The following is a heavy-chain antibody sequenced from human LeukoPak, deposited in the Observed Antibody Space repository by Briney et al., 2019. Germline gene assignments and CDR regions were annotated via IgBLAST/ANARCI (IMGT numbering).Heavy chain of an antibody. J-gene: IGHJ4*02. Sequence: PSQTLSLTCAVSGGSISSDGYSWSWTRQPPGKGLEWIGYMYHSGSTYYNPSLKSRVTMSVDRSKNQFSLKLTSVTAADTAVYYCARSTPVTYYFDYWGQGTLVTVSS. CDR2: MYHSGST. V-gene: IGHV4-30-2*01. CDR1: GGSISSDGYS. CDR3: ARSTPVTYYFDY. D-gene: IGHD4-17*01.